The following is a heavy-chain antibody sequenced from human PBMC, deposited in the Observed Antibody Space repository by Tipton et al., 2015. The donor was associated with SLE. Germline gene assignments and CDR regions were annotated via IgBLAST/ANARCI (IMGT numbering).Heavy chain of an antibody. V-gene: IGHV4-34*01. CDR2: INHSGST. CDR1: GGPFSGYY. CDR3: ARGLPATSWFDP. Sequence: TLSLTCAVYGGPFSGYYWSWIRQPPGKGLEWIGEINHSGSTNYNPSLKSRVTISVDTSKNQFSLKLSSVTAAETAVYYCARGLPATSWFDPWGQGTLVTVSS. D-gene: IGHD1-26*01. J-gene: IGHJ5*02.